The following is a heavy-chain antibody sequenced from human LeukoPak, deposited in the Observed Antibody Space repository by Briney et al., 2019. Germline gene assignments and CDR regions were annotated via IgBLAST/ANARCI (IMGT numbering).Heavy chain of an antibody. V-gene: IGHV3-30-3*01. CDR1: GFTLSENN. D-gene: IGHD6-13*01. CDR3: ARVGYSSSWSYYYGMDV. Sequence: GGSLRLSCAASGFTLSENNVHWVRQAPGKGLEWVALISNDGNSKDYADSVKGRFTLSGDNSKTTLYLQMNSLRAKDTAVYYCARVGYSSSWSYYYGMDVWGQGTTVTVSS. CDR2: ISNDGNSK. J-gene: IGHJ6*02.